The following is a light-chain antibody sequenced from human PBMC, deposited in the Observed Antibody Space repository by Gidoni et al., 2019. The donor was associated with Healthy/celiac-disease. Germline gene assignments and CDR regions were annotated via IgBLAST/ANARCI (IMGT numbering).Light chain of an antibody. J-gene: IGKJ1*01. Sequence: DIQMTQSPSSLSASVGDRVTITCRARQSISSYLNWYQQKPGKAPKLLIYAASSLQSGVPSRFSGSGSWTDFTLTISSLQPEDFATYYCQQSYSTPRTFGQXTKVEIK. V-gene: IGKV1-39*01. CDR2: AAS. CDR1: QSISSY. CDR3: QQSYSTPRT.